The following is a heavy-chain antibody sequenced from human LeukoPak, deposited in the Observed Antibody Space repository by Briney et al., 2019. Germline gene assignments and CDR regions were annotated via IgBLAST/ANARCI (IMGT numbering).Heavy chain of an antibody. V-gene: IGHV3-7*03. J-gene: IGHJ4*02. D-gene: IGHD6-6*01. CDR1: GFTFSRHW. CDR3: ARDISPQLVVDN. Sequence: GGSLRPSCAASGFTFSRHWMSWVRQAPGKGLEWVANIKQDANEKNYVDSVKGRFTISRDNAKNSLYLQMNSLRAEDTAVYYCARDISPQLVVDNWGQGTLVTVSS. CDR2: IKQDANEK.